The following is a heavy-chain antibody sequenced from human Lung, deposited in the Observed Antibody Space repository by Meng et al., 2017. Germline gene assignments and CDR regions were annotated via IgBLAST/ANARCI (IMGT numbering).Heavy chain of an antibody. CDR1: GSSLSTSGVA. V-gene: IGHV2-5*02. CDR3: AHSWGSGYYFGPLDY. Sequence: QITLKQSGPALVKPTQTLTLTCTISGSSLSTSGVAVGWIRQPPGKALEWLALIYWDDEKRYSPYLKSRLTITKDTSKNHVVLKMTNMDPVDTATYYCAHSWGSGYYFGPLDYWGQGTLVTVSS. CDR2: IYWDDEK. D-gene: IGHD3-22*01. J-gene: IGHJ4*02.